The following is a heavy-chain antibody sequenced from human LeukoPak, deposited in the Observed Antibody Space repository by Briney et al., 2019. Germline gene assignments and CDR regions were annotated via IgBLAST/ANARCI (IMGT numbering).Heavy chain of an antibody. CDR3: AKYNWNDGYFDY. CDR2: ISSSSSYI. CDR1: GFTFSNYG. V-gene: IGHV3-21*01. Sequence: GGSLRLSCAASGFTFSNYGMHWVRQAPGKGLEWVSSISSSSSYIYYADSVKGRFTISRDNAKNSLYLQMNSLRAEDTAVYYCAKYNWNDGYFDYWGQGTLVTVSS. D-gene: IGHD1-1*01. J-gene: IGHJ4*02.